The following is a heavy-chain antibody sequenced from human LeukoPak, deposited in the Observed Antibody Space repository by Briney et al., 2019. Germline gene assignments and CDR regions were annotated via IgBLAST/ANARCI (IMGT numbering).Heavy chain of an antibody. CDR1: GYTFTGYY. Sequence: GASVKVSCKASGYTFTGYYMHWVRQAPGQGLEWMGWINPNSGGTNYAQKFQGWVTMTRDTSISTAYMELSRLRSDDTAVYYCARDGEVKPNYDILTGYPAAYFQHWGQGTLVTVSS. V-gene: IGHV1-2*04. J-gene: IGHJ1*01. CDR3: ARDGEVKPNYDILTGYPAAYFQH. D-gene: IGHD3-9*01. CDR2: INPNSGGT.